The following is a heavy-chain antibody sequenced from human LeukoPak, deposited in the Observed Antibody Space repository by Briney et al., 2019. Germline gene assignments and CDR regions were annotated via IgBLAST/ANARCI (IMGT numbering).Heavy chain of an antibody. CDR3: TTDTPMAAFDY. J-gene: IGHJ4*02. D-gene: IGHD5-18*01. V-gene: IGHV3-15*01. Sequence: PGGSLRLSCVASGFTFSDAWMNWVRQAPGKGLEWVGRIKSKTDGGTTDYAAPVKGRFNMSREDSKNTLYLQMNSLKTEDTAVYYCTTDTPMAAFDYWGQGTLVTVSS. CDR1: GFTFSDAW. CDR2: IKSKTDGGTT.